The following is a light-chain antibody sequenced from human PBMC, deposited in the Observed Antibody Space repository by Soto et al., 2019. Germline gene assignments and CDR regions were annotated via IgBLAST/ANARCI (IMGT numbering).Light chain of an antibody. CDR1: SSNIGAGHD. J-gene: IGLJ3*02. V-gene: IGLV1-40*01. Sequence: QSVLTQPPSVSGAPGQRVTISCTGSSSNIGAGHDVHWYQQIPETAPKLLVSANTNRPSGVPDRFSGSNSGTSASLSITGLQAEDEVDYYCQSFDSSLDGWVFGGGTKLTVL. CDR3: QSFDSSLDGWV. CDR2: ANT.